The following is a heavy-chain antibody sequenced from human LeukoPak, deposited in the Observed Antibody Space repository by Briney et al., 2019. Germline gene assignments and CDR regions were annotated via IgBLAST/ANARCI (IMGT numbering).Heavy chain of an antibody. J-gene: IGHJ4*02. CDR2: ISSSSSYI. Sequence: PGGSLRLSCAASGFTFSSYSMNWVRQAPGKGLEWVSSISSSSSYIYYADSVKGRFTISRDNAKNSLYLQMNSLRAEDTAVYYCARAFSVVTEIDYWGQGTLVTVSS. V-gene: IGHV3-21*01. D-gene: IGHD3-22*01. CDR3: ARAFSVVTEIDY. CDR1: GFTFSSYS.